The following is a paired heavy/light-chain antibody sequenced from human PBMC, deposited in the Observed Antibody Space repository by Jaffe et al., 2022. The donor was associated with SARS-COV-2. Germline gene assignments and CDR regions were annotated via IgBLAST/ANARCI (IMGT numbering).Heavy chain of an antibody. CDR3: ARDNDVSGTGSFDY. V-gene: IGHV4-31*03. J-gene: IGHJ4*02. Sequence: QVQLQESGPGLVKPSETLSLTCTGSGGSISSGNYHWNWIRQSPGKGLEWVACIFNTGRTVYNPSLKNRATISLDTSKNQFSLRLTSVTAADTAVYYCARDNDVSGTGSFDYWGQGALVTVSS. CDR2: IFNTGRT. CDR1: GGSISSGNYH. D-gene: IGHD3-10*01.
Light chain of an antibody. V-gene: IGKV4-1*01. J-gene: IGKJ2*01. CDR1: QSVLYSSNNKNY. Sequence: DFVMTQSPDSLAVSLGERATINCKSSQSVLYSSNNKNYLTWYQQKPGQPPKMLISWASTRESGVPDRFSGSGSGTDFTLTISSLQAEDVAVYYCQQYYDTPYTFGQGTKLEIK. CDR3: QQYYDTPYT. CDR2: WAS.